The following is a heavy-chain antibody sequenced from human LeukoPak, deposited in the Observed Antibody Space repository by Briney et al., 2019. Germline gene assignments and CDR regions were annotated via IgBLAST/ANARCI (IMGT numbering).Heavy chain of an antibody. CDR1: GGSISSYY. CDR2: IYYSGST. D-gene: IGHD6-13*01. J-gene: IGHJ4*02. Sequence: SETLSLTCTVSGGSISSYYWGWIRQPPGKGLEWIGSIYYSGSTYYNPSLKSRVTISVDTSKNQFSLKLSSVTAADTAVYYCASRGHSSSWYRSYYFDYWGQGTLVTVSS. CDR3: ASRGHSSSWYRSYYFDY. V-gene: IGHV4-39*01.